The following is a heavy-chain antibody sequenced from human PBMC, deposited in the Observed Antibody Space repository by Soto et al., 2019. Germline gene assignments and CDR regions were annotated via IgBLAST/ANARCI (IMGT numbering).Heavy chain of an antibody. CDR1: GFTFSSYG. Sequence: PGGSLRLSCAASGFTFSSYGMHWVRQAPGKGLEWVAVISYDGSNKYYADSVKGRFTISRDNSKNTLYLQMNSLRAEDAAVYYCAKDLLRVVARSRGNLGYWGQGTLVTVSS. V-gene: IGHV3-30*18. J-gene: IGHJ4*02. D-gene: IGHD2-15*01. CDR2: ISYDGSNK. CDR3: AKDLLRVVARSRGNLGY.